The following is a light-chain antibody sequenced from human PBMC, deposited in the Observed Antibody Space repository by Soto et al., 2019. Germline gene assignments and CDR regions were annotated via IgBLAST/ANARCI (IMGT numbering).Light chain of an antibody. CDR2: RNN. J-gene: IGLJ2*01. V-gene: IGLV1-47*01. Sequence: QSVLTQPPSASGTPGQTVTISCSGSSSNIGSAYIYWYQHLPGTAPKLLIYRNNQRPSGVPDPFSASKSGTSASLAISGLRSEDDADYYCAAWDDSLVVFGGGTKLTVL. CDR3: AAWDDSLVV. CDR1: SSNIGSAY.